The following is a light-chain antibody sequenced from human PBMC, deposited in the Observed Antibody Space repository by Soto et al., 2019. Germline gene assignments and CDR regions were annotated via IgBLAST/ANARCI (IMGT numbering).Light chain of an antibody. CDR1: QNIGRY. J-gene: IGKJ4*01. CDR3: QHTHSTPPT. V-gene: IGKV1-39*01. CDR2: GAS. Sequence: DIHMTQSPSSLSASVGDSVTITCRPSQNIGRYLHWYQHLPGKAPKLLIYGASNLQSGVPSRFTGSASRTHFTLTSSRLQPDDSATYYRQHTHSTPPTFGGGTKVE.